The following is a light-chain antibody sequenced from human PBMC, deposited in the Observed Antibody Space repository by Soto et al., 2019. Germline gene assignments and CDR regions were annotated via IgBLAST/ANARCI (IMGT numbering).Light chain of an antibody. V-gene: IGKV1-5*03. CDR1: QSISSW. J-gene: IGKJ1*01. CDR2: KAS. Sequence: DIQMTQSPSTLSASVGDRVTITCRASQSISSWLAWYQQKQGKAPKLLIYKASSLESGVPSRFSGSGSGTEFTLTISSXQPDDXATXXCQXYNSXLRTFGQGXKVDI. CDR3: QXYNSXLRT.